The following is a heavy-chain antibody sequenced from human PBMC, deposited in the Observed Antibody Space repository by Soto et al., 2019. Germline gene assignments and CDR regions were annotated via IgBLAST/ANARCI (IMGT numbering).Heavy chain of an antibody. CDR3: ARVGAYLGEFDYFDY. J-gene: IGHJ4*02. V-gene: IGHV3-21*06. Sequence: LRLSCSASGFNFNSYTMNWVRQAPGKGLEWVSSISRFSDRTYYADSVKGRFAIFRANAENSVYLQVNSLRAEDTAVYYCARVGAYLGEFDYFDYWGQGTPVTVSS. CDR1: GFNFNSYT. CDR2: ISRFSDRT. D-gene: IGHD3-10*01.